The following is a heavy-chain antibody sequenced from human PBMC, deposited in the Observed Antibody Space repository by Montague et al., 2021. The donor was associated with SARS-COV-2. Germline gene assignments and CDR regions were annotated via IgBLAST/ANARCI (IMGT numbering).Heavy chain of an antibody. V-gene: IGHV4-39*01. CDR3: ARSDGYDYGCCDNGLDV. D-gene: IGHD3-10*01. J-gene: IGHJ6*02. Sequence: SETLSLTCTVSGGSISSSNYYWGWIRQPPGKGLEWIGSIYYSGSTYYNPSLKSRVTISVDTSKNQFSLKLTSVTAADTAVYYCARSDGYDYGCCDNGLDVWGQGTTVTVSS. CDR1: GGSISSSNYY. CDR2: IYYSGST.